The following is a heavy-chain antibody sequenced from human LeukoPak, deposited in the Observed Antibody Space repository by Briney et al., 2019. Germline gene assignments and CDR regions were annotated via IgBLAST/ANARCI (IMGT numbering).Heavy chain of an antibody. CDR2: ISYDGSNK. Sequence: PGGSLRLSCAASGFXFSSYGIHWVRQAPGKGLEWVAVISYDGSNKYYADSVKGRFTISRDNSKNTLYLQMNSLRAEDTAVYYCAKDFSSGYSGYGYTDYWGQGTLVTVSS. D-gene: IGHD5-12*01. V-gene: IGHV3-30*18. CDR3: AKDFSSGYSGYGYTDY. CDR1: GFXFSSYG. J-gene: IGHJ4*02.